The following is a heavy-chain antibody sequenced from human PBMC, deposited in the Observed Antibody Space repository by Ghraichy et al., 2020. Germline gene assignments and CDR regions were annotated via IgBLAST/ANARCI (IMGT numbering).Heavy chain of an antibody. Sequence: SQTLSLTCAVYVGSFSGYYWSWIRQPPGKGLEWIGEINHSGSTNYNPSLKSRVTISVDTSKNQFSLKLSSVTAADTAVYYCARERGKYSSSWYLALRSYYFDYWGQGTLVTVSS. J-gene: IGHJ4*02. CDR3: ARERGKYSSSWYLALRSYYFDY. V-gene: IGHV4-34*01. CDR2: INHSGST. D-gene: IGHD6-13*01. CDR1: VGSFSGYY.